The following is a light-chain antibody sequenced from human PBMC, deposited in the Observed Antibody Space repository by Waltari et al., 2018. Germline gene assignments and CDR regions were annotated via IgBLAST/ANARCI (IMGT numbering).Light chain of an antibody. Sequence: EIVMTQSPATLSVSPGERATLSCRASQSVSRNFAWYQQKPGQAPRLLIYGASTRATGIPARFSGSGSGTEFTLTISSLQSEDFAVYYCQQYNNWPPYTFGQGTKLEIK. CDR1: QSVSRN. CDR2: GAS. J-gene: IGKJ2*01. V-gene: IGKV3-15*01. CDR3: QQYNNWPPYT.